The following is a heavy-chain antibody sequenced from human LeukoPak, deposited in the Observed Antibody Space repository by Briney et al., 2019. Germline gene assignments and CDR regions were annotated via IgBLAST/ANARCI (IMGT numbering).Heavy chain of an antibody. CDR3: ARDYCTNGVCYAFDI. CDR1: GFTFSGYA. Sequence: GGSLRLSCAASGFTFSGYAMSWVRQAPGKGLEWVSLIYSGGDTYYADSVKGRFTISRHNSKNTLYLRMNSLRAEDTAVYYCARDYCTNGVCYAFDIWGQGTMVTVSS. D-gene: IGHD2-8*01. V-gene: IGHV3-53*04. J-gene: IGHJ3*02. CDR2: IYSGGDT.